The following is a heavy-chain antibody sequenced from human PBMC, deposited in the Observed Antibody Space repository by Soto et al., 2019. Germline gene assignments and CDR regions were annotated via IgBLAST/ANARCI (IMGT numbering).Heavy chain of an antibody. J-gene: IGHJ6*02. CDR2: INHSGST. Sequence: SETLSLTCAVYCGSFSGYYWSWIRQPPGKGLEWIGEINHSGSTNYNPSLKSRVTISVDTSKNQFSLKLSSVTAADTAVYYCAREGFPKLPNYDFWSGQYYYYGMDVWGQGTTVTVSS. CDR1: CGSFSGYY. D-gene: IGHD3-3*01. V-gene: IGHV4-34*01. CDR3: AREGFPKLPNYDFWSGQYYYYGMDV.